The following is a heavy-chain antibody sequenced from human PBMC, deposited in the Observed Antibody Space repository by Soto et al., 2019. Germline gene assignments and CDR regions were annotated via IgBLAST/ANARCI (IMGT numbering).Heavy chain of an antibody. CDR1: GFTFGDYA. CDR3: TRASSLDFDF. CDR2: IRRNAYGGTT. V-gene: IGHV3-49*04. D-gene: IGHD3-16*01. J-gene: IGHJ4*02. Sequence: GGSLRLSCTTSGFTFGDYALSWVRQAPGKGLEWVGFIRRNAYGGTTDYAASVKGRFTISRDDSKSIAYLQMNSLRTEDTALYYCTRASSLDFDFWGQGTMVTVYS.